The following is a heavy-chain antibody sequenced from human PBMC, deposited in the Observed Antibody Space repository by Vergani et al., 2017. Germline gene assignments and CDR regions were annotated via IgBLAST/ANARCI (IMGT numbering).Heavy chain of an antibody. CDR2: INSDGSST. V-gene: IGHV3-74*02. CDR1: GFTFSSYW. J-gene: IGHJ4*02. D-gene: IGHD3-10*01. Sequence: EVQLVESGGGLVQPGGSLRLSCAASGFTFSSYWMHWVRQAPGKGLVWVSRINSDGSSTSYADSVKGRFTISRDNAKNTLYLQMNSLRAEDTAVYYCATLFYKSGELLWCGELPFDYWGQGTLVTVSS. CDR3: ATLFYKSGELLWCGELPFDY.